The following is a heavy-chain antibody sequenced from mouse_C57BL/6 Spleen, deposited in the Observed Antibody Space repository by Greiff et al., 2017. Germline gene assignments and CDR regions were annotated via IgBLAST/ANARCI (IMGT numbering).Heavy chain of an antibody. CDR1: GYTFTSYW. D-gene: IGHD2-3*01. J-gene: IGHJ2*01. CDR2: IYPSDSET. V-gene: IGHV1-61*01. CDR3: ARRFYGSYYSSLDC. Sequence: QVQLQQPGAELVRPGSSVKLSCKASGYTFTSYWMDWVKQRPGQGLEWIGNIYPSDSETHYNQKFKDKATLTVDKSSSTAYMQLSSLTSEDSAVYYCARRFYGSYYSSLDCWGQGTTLTVSS.